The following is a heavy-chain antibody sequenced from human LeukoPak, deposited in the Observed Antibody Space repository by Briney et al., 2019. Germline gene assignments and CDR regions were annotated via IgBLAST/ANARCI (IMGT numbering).Heavy chain of an antibody. CDR1: GFTFSSYS. CDR3: ARGRGGDYGGNSGHFDY. J-gene: IGHJ4*02. D-gene: IGHD4-23*01. Sequence: GGSLRLSCAASGFTFSSYSMNWVRQAPGKGLEWVSSISSSSSYIYYADSVKGRFTISRDNAKNSLYLQMNSLRAEDTAVYYCARGRGGDYGGNSGHFDYWGQGTLVTVSS. CDR2: ISSSSSYI. V-gene: IGHV3-21*01.